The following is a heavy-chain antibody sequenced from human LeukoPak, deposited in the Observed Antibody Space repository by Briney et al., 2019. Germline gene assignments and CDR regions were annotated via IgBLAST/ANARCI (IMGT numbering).Heavy chain of an antibody. CDR3: ARDEARTGYIHY. V-gene: IGHV4-4*07. CDR2: IYISGIT. Sequence: TSETLSLTCTVSGGSISSYYWSWVRQTAGKGLEWIGRIYISGITNYNPSLKSRVTMSLDTSKNQLSLRLTSVTAADTAVYYCARDEARTGYIHYWGQGTLITVSS. J-gene: IGHJ4*02. CDR1: GGSISSYY. D-gene: IGHD3-9*01.